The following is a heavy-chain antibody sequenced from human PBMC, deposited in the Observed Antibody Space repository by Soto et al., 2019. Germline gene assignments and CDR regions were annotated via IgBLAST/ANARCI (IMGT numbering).Heavy chain of an antibody. CDR3: AKDRLKTYYYDSSGYNVFDY. D-gene: IGHD3-22*01. CDR1: GFTFRSYA. Sequence: PGGSLRLPCPASGFTFRSYAMSWVRQAPGKGLEWVSAISGRGGSTYYADSVKGRFPIPRDNSKNTRYLKMNSLRAEDRAVYYGAKDRLKTYYYDSSGYNVFDYWGQGTLVTVSS. CDR2: ISGRGGST. J-gene: IGHJ4*02. V-gene: IGHV3-23*01.